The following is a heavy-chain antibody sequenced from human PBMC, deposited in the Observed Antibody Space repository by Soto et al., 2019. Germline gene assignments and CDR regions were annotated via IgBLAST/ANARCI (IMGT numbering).Heavy chain of an antibody. J-gene: IGHJ6*02. D-gene: IGHD3-10*01. CDR3: AGEPVIRGGYGMDV. CDR2: ISSGRTSM. V-gene: IGHV3-11*01. Sequence: VQLVESGGGLVEPGGSLRLSCAASGLSFSDYYMNWIRQAPGKGLEWVSYISSGRTSMYYADSVKGRFTISRDNSKKSVYLQMNSLRVEDTAVYYCAGEPVIRGGYGMDVWGQGTTVTVSS. CDR1: GLSFSDYY.